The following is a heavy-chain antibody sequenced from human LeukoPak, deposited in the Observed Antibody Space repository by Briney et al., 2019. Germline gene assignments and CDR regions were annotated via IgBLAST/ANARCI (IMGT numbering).Heavy chain of an antibody. D-gene: IGHD5-12*01. Sequence: GGSLRLSCVASAFTFTTYSLNWLRQAPGQGRVGVTVISYDGRNKSYADSVKGRFTISRDNSKNTLYLQMNSLRAEGTAVYYCARGSTRCTAGYSGYEPPPYYCGMDVWGQGTTVTVSS. V-gene: IGHV3-30*05. CDR3: ARGSTRCTAGYSGYEPPPYYCGMDV. CDR1: AFTFTTYS. CDR2: ISYDGRNK. J-gene: IGHJ6*02.